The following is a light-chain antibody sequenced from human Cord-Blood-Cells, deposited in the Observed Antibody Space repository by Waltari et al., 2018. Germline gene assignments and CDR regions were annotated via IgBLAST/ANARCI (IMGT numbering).Light chain of an antibody. J-gene: IGKJ1*01. CDR2: AAS. V-gene: IGKV1-39*01. CDR1: QSISSY. Sequence: DINMTQSPSSLAASVGYRVPITCRASQSISSYLNWYQHKPGKAPKLLIYAASSLQSGVPSRFSGSGSGTDFTLTISSLQPEDFATYYCQQSYSTPWTFGQGTKVEIK. CDR3: QQSYSTPWT.